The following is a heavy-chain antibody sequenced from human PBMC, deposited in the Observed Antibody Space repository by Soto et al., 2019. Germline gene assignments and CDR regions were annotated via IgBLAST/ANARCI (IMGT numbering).Heavy chain of an antibody. Sequence: QVQLVQSGAEVKKPGASVKVSCKASGYTFTSYGISWVRQAPGQGLEGMGWISAYNGNTNYAQKLQGRVTMTTDTHTSTAYMERRRLRSDDTAVYYCARPRGYSYGFDYWGQGTLVTVSS. D-gene: IGHD5-18*01. CDR1: GYTFTSYG. J-gene: IGHJ4*02. CDR3: ARPRGYSYGFDY. CDR2: ISAYNGNT. V-gene: IGHV1-18*01.